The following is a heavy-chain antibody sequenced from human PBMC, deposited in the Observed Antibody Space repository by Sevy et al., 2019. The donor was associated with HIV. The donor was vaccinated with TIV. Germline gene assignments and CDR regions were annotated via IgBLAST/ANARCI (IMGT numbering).Heavy chain of an antibody. D-gene: IGHD6-6*01. Sequence: GGSLRLSCAASGFTFSSYAMHWVRQAPGKGLEWVAVISYDGSNKYYADSVKGRFTISRDNSKNTLYLQMSRVRAEDTAVYFCARETGGENSGGDAYYWGQGTLVSVSS. V-gene: IGHV3-30-3*01. CDR3: ARETGGENSGGDAYY. CDR1: GFTFSSYA. J-gene: IGHJ4*02. CDR2: ISYDGSNK.